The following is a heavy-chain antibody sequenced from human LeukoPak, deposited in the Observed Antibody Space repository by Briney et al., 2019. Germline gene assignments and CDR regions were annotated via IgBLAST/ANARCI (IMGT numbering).Heavy chain of an antibody. CDR2: ISSSSSTI. CDR1: GFTFSSYS. D-gene: IGHD2-2*01. Sequence: GGSLRLSCAASGFTFSSYSMNWVRQAPGKGLEWVSYISSSSSTIYYADSVKGRFTISRDNAKNSLYLQMNSLRAEDTTVYYCARDGCSSTSCQPGYKDYYYMDVWGKGTTVTVS. CDR3: ARDGCSSTSCQPGYKDYYYMDV. V-gene: IGHV3-48*04. J-gene: IGHJ6*03.